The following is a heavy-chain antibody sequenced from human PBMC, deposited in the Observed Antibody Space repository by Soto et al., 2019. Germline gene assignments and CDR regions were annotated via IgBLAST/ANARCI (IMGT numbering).Heavy chain of an antibody. Sequence: QVQLVESGGGVVQPGRSLRLSCAASGFTFSSYGMHWVRQAPGKGLEWVAVISYDGSNKYYADSVKGRFTISRDNSKNTLYLQMNSLRAEDTAVYYCAKDLYCSSTSCPRDHHYYYYYGMDVWGQGTTVTVSS. J-gene: IGHJ6*02. CDR1: GFTFSSYG. V-gene: IGHV3-30*18. D-gene: IGHD2-2*01. CDR3: AKDLYCSSTSCPRDHHYYYYYGMDV. CDR2: ISYDGSNK.